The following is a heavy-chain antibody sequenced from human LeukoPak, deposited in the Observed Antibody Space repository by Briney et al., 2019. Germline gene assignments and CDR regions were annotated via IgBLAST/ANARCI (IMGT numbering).Heavy chain of an antibody. CDR3: ARESGIYNWNYYYYYYMDV. D-gene: IGHD1-20*01. CDR2: IYYSGST. CDR1: GGSISSSSYY. V-gene: IGHV4-39*07. J-gene: IGHJ6*03. Sequence: SETLSLTCAVSGGSISSSSYYWGWIRQPPGKGLEWIGSIYYSGSTYYNPSLKSRVTMSVDTSKNQFSLKLSSVTAADTAVYYCARESGIYNWNYYYYYYMDVWGKGTTVTVSS.